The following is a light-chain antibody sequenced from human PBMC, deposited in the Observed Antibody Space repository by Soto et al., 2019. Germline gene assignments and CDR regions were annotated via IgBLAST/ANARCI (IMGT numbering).Light chain of an antibody. V-gene: IGLV2-14*01. CDR1: SSDVGGYNY. J-gene: IGLJ1*01. CDR3: SSYTSSSYYV. Sequence: QSALTHPAAVSGSPGQSITICCTGTSSDVGGYNYVSWYQQHPGKAPKLMIYEFSNRPSGVSNRFSGSKSGNTASLTISGLQAEDEADYYCSSYTSSSYYVFGTGTKVTVL. CDR2: EFS.